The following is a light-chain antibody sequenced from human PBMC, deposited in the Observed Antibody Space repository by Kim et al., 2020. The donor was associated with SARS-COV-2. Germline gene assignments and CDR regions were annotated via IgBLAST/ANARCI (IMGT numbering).Light chain of an antibody. CDR1: QSISNN. V-gene: IGKV3-15*01. CDR3: QQYSNWPRT. Sequence: EIVMTQSPATLSVSPGERATLSCRASQSISNNLVWYQQKPGQAPRLLIYDASTRATGIPARFSGSGSGTEFTLTISSLQSEDFAVYFCQQYSNWPRTFGQGTKVDIK. CDR2: DAS. J-gene: IGKJ1*01.